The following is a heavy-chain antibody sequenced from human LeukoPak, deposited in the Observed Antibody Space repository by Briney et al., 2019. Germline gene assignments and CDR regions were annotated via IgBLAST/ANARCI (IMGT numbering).Heavy chain of an antibody. CDR2: IYTSGST. Sequence: PSETLSLTCTVSGGSISSYYWNWIRQPAGKGLEWIGRIYTSGSTNYNPSLKSRVTMSVDTPKNQFSLKLSSVTAADTAVYYCARGTYYYGSGSYPFDYWGQGTLVTVSS. V-gene: IGHV4-4*07. J-gene: IGHJ4*02. D-gene: IGHD3-10*01. CDR1: GGSISSYY. CDR3: ARGTYYYGSGSYPFDY.